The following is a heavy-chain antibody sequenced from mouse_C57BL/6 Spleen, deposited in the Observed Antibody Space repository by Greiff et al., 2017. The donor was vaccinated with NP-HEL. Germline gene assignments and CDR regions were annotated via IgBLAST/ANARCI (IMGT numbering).Heavy chain of an antibody. CDR3: ARMGDYDWFAY. V-gene: IGHV8-8*01. CDR1: GFSLSTYGMG. CDR2: IWWDDDK. Sequence: QVTLKVSGPGILQPSQSLSLSCSFSGFSLSTYGMGVGWIRQPSGKGLEWLAHIWWDDDKYYNPALKSRLTISKDTSKNQVFLKLANVDTSDTATYYCARMGDYDWFAYWGQGTLVTVSA. J-gene: IGHJ3*01. D-gene: IGHD2-4*01.